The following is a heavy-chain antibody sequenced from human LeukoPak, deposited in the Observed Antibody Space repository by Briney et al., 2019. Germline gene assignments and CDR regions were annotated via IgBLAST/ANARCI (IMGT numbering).Heavy chain of an antibody. V-gene: IGHV3-30*02. J-gene: IGHJ4*02. D-gene: IGHD3-10*01. CDR3: ARDGGSESYALDY. Sequence: TGGSLRLSCAASGFTFSRYGFHWVRQALGKGLEWVAFISDSGGDKWFGDSVKGRFTISRDKSKNTVNLQMSSLRVEDTAVYYCARDGGSESYALDYWGQETLVTVST. CDR1: GFTFSRYG. CDR2: ISDSGGDK.